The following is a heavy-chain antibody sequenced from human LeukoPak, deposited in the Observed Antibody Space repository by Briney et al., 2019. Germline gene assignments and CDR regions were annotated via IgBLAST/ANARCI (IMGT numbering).Heavy chain of an antibody. D-gene: IGHD3-10*01. J-gene: IGHJ5*02. CDR3: ARVNLRGSNYNWFDP. V-gene: IGHV1-69*08. CDR1: GGTFLSHT. Sequence: SVKVSCKTSGGTFLSHTFSWVRQAPGQGLEWMGKITPVIDTANYAQTFQGRVPIYADKSTTTVYMDLSGLRPDDTAVYYCARVNLRGSNYNWFDPWGQGTRVTVSS. CDR2: ITPVIDTA.